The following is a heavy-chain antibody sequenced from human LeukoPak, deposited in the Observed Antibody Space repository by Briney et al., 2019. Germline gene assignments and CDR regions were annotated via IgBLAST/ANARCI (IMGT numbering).Heavy chain of an antibody. J-gene: IGHJ1*01. CDR2: IRYDGSNK. CDR1: GFTFSSYG. D-gene: IGHD2-15*01. V-gene: IGHV3-30*02. CDR3: ASPKGYCSGGSCYAEYFQH. Sequence: GSLRLSCAASGFTFSSYGMHRVRQAPGKGLEWVAFIRYDGSNKYYADPVKGRFTISRDNSKNTPYLQMNSLRAEDTAVYYCASPKGYCSGGSCYAEYFQHWGQGTLVTVSS.